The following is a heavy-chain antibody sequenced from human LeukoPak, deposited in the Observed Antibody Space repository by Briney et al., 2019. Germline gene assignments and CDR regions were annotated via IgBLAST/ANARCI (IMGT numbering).Heavy chain of an antibody. CDR1: GGSISSGDYY. CDR2: IYYSGST. CDR3: ARVRIDCSSTSCYRERFDY. V-gene: IGHV4-30-4*08. Sequence: TLSLTCTVSGGSISSGDYYWSWIRQPPGKGLEWIGYIYYSGSTYYNPSLKSRVTISVDTSKNQFSLKLSSVTAADTAVYYCARVRIDCSSTSCYRERFDYWGQGTLVTVSS. J-gene: IGHJ4*02. D-gene: IGHD2-2*01.